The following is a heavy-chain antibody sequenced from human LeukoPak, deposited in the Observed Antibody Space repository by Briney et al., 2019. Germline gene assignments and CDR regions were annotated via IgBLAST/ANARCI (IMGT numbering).Heavy chain of an antibody. CDR1: GFTVSSNY. D-gene: IGHD2-21*01. V-gene: IGHV3-30*18. CDR2: ISYDGSNK. J-gene: IGHJ4*02. Sequence: GGSLRLSCAASGFTVSSNYMSWVRQAPGKGLEWVAVISYDGSNKYYADSVKGRFTISGDNSKNTLYLQMNSLRAEDTAVYYCAKDSIPDYWGQGTLVTVSS. CDR3: AKDSIPDY.